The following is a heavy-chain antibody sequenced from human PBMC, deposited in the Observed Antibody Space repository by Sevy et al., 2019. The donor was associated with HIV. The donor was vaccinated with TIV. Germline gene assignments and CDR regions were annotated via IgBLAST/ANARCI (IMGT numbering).Heavy chain of an antibody. V-gene: IGHV3-21*05. J-gene: IGHJ4*02. Sequence: GGSLRLSCTASGNTFPAFSFNWVRQAPGKGLEWLSYIGTGTDHIYYADSAKGRFTISRDDAKNSVYLEMKSLRDQDTALYYCVRRGVDAYNVYFDLWGQGTLVTVSS. CDR2: IGTGTDHI. D-gene: IGHD3-10*01. CDR3: VRRGVDAYNVYFDL. CDR1: GNTFPAFS.